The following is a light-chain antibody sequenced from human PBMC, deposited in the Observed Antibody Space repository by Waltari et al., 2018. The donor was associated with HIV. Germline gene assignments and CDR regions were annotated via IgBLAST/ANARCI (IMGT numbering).Light chain of an antibody. J-gene: IGLJ3*02. V-gene: IGLV1-47*01. CDR1: SSNIGSNY. CDR2: RNN. Sequence: QSVLTQPPSASGTPGQRVTISCSGSSSNIGSNYVYWYQQLPGTAPKLLIYRNNQRPSGVPDRFSGSKSGTAASLASSGLRSEDEADYYCAAWDNSLSAPVFGGGTKLTVL. CDR3: AAWDNSLSAPV.